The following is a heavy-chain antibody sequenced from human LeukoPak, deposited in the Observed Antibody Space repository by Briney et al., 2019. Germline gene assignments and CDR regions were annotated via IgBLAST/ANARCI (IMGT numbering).Heavy chain of an antibody. CDR3: AREDTAMVTPIH. CDR1: GYTFTSHG. V-gene: IGHV1-18*01. D-gene: IGHD5-18*01. CDR2: ISAYNGNT. J-gene: IGHJ4*02. Sequence: ASVKVSCKASGYTFTSHGISWVRQAPGQGLEWMGWISAYNGNTNYAQKLQGRVTMTTDTSTSTAYMELRSLRSDDTAVYYCAREDTAMVTPIHWGQGTLVTVSS.